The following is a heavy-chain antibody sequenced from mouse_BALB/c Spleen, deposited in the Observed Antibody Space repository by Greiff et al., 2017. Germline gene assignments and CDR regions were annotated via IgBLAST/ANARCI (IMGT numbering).Heavy chain of an antibody. CDR2: IRNKANGYTT. Sequence: DVKLVESGGGLVQPGGSLRLSCATSGFTFTDYYMSWVRQPPGKALEWLGFIRNKANGYTTEYSASVKGRFTISRDNSQSILYLQMNTLRAEDSATYYCARAGYDYDGAYWGQGTLVTVSA. D-gene: IGHD2-4*01. CDR1: GFTFTDYY. V-gene: IGHV7-3*02. CDR3: ARAGYDYDGAY. J-gene: IGHJ3*01.